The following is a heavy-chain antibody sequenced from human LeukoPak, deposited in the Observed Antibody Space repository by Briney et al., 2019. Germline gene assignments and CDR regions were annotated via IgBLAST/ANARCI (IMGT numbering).Heavy chain of an antibody. Sequence: PSETLSLTCTVSGYSISSGSNYWSWIRQPPGKGLEWIGRIYTSGSTNYNPSLKSRVTISVDTSKNQFSLKLSSVTAADTAVYYCARALGVTLDYWGQGTLVTVSS. D-gene: IGHD2-21*02. V-gene: IGHV4-61*02. CDR3: ARALGVTLDY. CDR1: GYSISSGSNY. J-gene: IGHJ4*02. CDR2: IYTSGST.